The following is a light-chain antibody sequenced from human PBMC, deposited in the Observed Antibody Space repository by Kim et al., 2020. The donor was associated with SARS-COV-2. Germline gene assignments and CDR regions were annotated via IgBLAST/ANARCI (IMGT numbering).Light chain of an antibody. CDR3: CSFGGINV. J-gene: IGLJ3*02. V-gene: IGLV2-8*01. CDR2: EVS. CDR1: SRDGAYYNY. Sequence: PGQSVTIACTGTSRDGAYYNYVSWYQQYPGKAPKLIIYEVSKRPSGVPDRVSGSKSGNTASLSVSGLQAEDEADYYCCSFGGINVFGGGTKLTVL.